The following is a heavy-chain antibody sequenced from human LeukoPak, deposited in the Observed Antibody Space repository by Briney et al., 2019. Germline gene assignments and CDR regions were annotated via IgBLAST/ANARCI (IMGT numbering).Heavy chain of an antibody. Sequence: ETLSLTCTVSGGSISSYYWSWIRQPPGKGLEWIGYIYYSGSTNYNPSLRSRVTISIDTSKNQFSLKLSSVTAADTAVYYCARGSGYSYGFGFDPWGQGTLVTVSS. CDR3: ARGSGYSYGFGFDP. CDR2: IYYSGST. CDR1: GGSISSYY. D-gene: IGHD5-18*01. J-gene: IGHJ5*02. V-gene: IGHV4-59*01.